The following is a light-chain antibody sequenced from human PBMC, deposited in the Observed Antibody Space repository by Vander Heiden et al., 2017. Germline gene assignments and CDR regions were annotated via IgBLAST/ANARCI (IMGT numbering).Light chain of an antibody. V-gene: IGKV1-8*01. CDR3: QQYDSSPIT. J-gene: IGKJ4*01. CDR1: QGITSY. CDR2: AAS. Sequence: AIRITQSPTSLSASTGDRVTITCRASQGITSYLAWYQQKPGKAPKLLIYAASTLRSGVPSRFSGSGSGTDFTLTISSLQSEDFATYYCQQYDSSPITFGGGTKVDIK.